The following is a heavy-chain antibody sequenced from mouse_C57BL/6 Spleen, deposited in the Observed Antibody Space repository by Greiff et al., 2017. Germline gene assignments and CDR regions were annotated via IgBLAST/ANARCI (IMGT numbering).Heavy chain of an antibody. CDR1: GYTFTDYE. J-gene: IGHJ1*03. V-gene: IGHV1-15*01. CDR2: IDPETGGT. D-gene: IGHD1-1*01. Sequence: QVQLKQSGAELVRPGASVTLSCKASGYTFTDYEMHWVKQTPVHGLEWIGAIDPETGGTAYNQKFKGKAILTADKSSSTAYMELRSLTSEDSAVYYCTREEDYYGSSPDWYFDVWGTGTTVTVSS. CDR3: TREEDYYGSSPDWYFDV.